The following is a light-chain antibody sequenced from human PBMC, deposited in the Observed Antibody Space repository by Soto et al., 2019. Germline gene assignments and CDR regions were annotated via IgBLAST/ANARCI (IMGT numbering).Light chain of an antibody. CDR2: EVA. CDR3: CSFAGGTTFWL. V-gene: IGLV2-23*02. Sequence: QSVLTQPASVSGSPGQTITISCTGTSSDIGGYDVVSWYQHHPGKAPKLLIYEVAKRPSGVSNRFSGSKSGSTASLTVSGLQAEVEADYHCCSFAGGTTFWLFGGGTKLTVL. J-gene: IGLJ3*02. CDR1: SSDIGGYDV.